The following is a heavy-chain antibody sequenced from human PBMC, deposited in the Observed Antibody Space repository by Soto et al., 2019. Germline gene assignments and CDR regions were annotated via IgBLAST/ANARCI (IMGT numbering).Heavy chain of an antibody. V-gene: IGHV1-69*01. CDR1: GGTFSSYA. D-gene: IGHD2-2*01. CDR3: ARSQGSSTSLEIYYYYYYGMDV. Sequence: QVQLVQSGAEVKKPGSSVKVSCKASGGTFSSYAISWVRQAPGQGLEWMGGIIPISETTNYAQKFQGRVTIAADESKSTAYMELSSRRSEDTAVYCCARSQGSSTSLEIYYYYYYGMDVWGQGTTVTVSS. CDR2: IIPISETT. J-gene: IGHJ6*02.